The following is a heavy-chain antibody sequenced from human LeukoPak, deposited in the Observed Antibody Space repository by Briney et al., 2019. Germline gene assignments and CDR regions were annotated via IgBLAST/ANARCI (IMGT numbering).Heavy chain of an antibody. CDR3: ARDQFSSGWYNFDI. D-gene: IGHD6-19*01. J-gene: IGHJ3*02. CDR2: ISSSSSYI. Sequence: GGSLRLSCAASGFTFSSYSMSWVRQAPGKGLEWVSSISSSSSYIYYADSVKGRFTISRDNAKNSLYLQMNSLRAEDTAVYYCARDQFSSGWYNFDIWGQGTMVTVSA. CDR1: GFTFSSYS. V-gene: IGHV3-21*01.